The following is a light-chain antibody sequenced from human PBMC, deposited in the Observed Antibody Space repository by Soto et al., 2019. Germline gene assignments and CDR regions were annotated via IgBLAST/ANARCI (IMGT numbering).Light chain of an antibody. Sequence: QSVLTQPPSVSAAPGQKVTISCSGSSSNIGDNYVSWYQQLPGTAPKLLIYDNNKRPSAIPDRFSGSKSGTSATLGITGLQTGDEDDYYYGTWDSSRSALYVFGTGTKLTVL. CDR3: GTWDSSRSALYV. CDR2: DNN. J-gene: IGLJ1*01. CDR1: SSNIGDNY. V-gene: IGLV1-51*01.